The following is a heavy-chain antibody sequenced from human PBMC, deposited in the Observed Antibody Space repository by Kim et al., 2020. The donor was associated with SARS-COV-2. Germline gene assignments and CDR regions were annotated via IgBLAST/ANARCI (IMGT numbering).Heavy chain of an antibody. Sequence: DSVKGRFPTTRDNPKNTLDLQMSSLRVEDTAIYYCAKANSFGYPNSIDYWGQGTLITVSS. J-gene: IGHJ4*02. CDR3: AKANSFGYPNSIDY. V-gene: IGHV3-23*02. D-gene: IGHD5-18*01.